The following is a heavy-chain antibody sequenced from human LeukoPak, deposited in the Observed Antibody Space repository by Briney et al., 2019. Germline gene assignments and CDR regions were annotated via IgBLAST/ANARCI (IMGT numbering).Heavy chain of an antibody. Sequence: SETLSLTCAVYGGSFSGYYWSWIRQPPGKGLEGIGEINHSGSTNYNPSLKSRVTISVDTSKNQVSLKLSSVTAADTAVYYCARGRAGALYFDYWGQGTLVTVSS. CDR1: GGSFSGYY. CDR3: ARGRAGALYFDY. CDR2: INHSGST. D-gene: IGHD4-17*01. J-gene: IGHJ4*02. V-gene: IGHV4-34*01.